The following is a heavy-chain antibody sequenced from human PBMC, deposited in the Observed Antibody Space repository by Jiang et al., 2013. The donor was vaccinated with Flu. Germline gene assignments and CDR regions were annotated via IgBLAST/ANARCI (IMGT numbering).Heavy chain of an antibody. CDR3: ARYFYASASYIDS. CDR1: GDSVSSNSAA. CDR2: TYYRSKWYN. V-gene: IGHV6-1*01. J-gene: IGHJ5*01. D-gene: IGHD3-10*01. Sequence: QTLSLTCAISGDSVSSNSAAWNWFRQSPSGGLEWLGRTYYRSKWYNDYALFVKSRITINPDTSKNQFSLQLNSVTPEDTAMYYCARYFYASASYIDSWGQGTPVTVSS.